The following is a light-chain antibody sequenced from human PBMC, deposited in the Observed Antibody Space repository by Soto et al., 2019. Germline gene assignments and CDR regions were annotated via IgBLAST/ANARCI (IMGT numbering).Light chain of an antibody. CDR3: QQYNSYPWT. V-gene: IGKV1-5*01. Sequence: DIQMPQSPSTLSASVGDRVTITCRTSQSISRWLVWYQQKPGKAPKLLIYDASSLESGVPSRFSGSGSGTEFTLTIGSLQPDDFATYYCQQYNSYPWTFGQGTKVDIK. CDR1: QSISRW. CDR2: DAS. J-gene: IGKJ1*01.